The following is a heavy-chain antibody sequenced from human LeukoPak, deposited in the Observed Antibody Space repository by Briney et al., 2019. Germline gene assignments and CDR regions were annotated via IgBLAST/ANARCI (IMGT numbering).Heavy chain of an antibody. V-gene: IGHV3-30*02. CDR1: GFIFSTCG. CDR3: VKDRSGTYYFDY. CDR2: IRYDESTK. Sequence: GGSLRLSCAPSGFIFSTCGMHWVRRAPGKGLEWVAFIRYDESTKSYADSVKGRFTISRDNSKNTLYLQMNSLRAEDTALYYCVKDRSGTYYFDYWGQGTLVTVSS. J-gene: IGHJ4*02. D-gene: IGHD1-26*01.